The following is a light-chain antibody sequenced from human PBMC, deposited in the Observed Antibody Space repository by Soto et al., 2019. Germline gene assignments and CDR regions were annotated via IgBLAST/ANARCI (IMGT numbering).Light chain of an antibody. CDR3: QQYYNVPRIT. J-gene: IGKJ5*01. Sequence: EVVLTLYPVTLSVSPGERATLSCRASQSVRSSVAWYQQKPGQAPRLLIYGASTRATGIPARFSGSGSGTEFTLTISSLQSEDFAVYYCQQYYNVPRITFGQGTRLEVK. V-gene: IGKV3-15*01. CDR2: GAS. CDR1: QSVRSS.